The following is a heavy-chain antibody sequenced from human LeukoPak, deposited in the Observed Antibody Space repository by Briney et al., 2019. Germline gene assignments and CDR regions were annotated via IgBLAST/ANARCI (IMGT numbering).Heavy chain of an antibody. V-gene: IGHV3-30*18. D-gene: IGHD6-13*01. CDR1: GFSFSYYG. CDR3: AKDWRYSSSTTPY. Sequence: GGSLRLSCAASGFSFSYYGMHWVRQAPGKGLEWVAVISHDGSDKHYADSVKGRFTISRDNSKNTLYVQMNGLRTEDTAVYYCAKDWRYSSSTTPYWGQGTLVTVSS. J-gene: IGHJ4*02. CDR2: ISHDGSDK.